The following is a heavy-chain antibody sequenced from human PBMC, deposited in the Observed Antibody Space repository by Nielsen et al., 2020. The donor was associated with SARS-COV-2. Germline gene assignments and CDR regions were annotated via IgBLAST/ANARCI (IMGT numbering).Heavy chain of an antibody. D-gene: IGHD1-26*01. Sequence: GESLKISCAASGFTFSSYWMHWVRQAPGKGLVWVSRINSDGSSTSYADSVKGRFTISRDNAKNSLYLQMNSLRAEDTAVYYCARDQRYSGSYWGGYYYYGMDVWGQGTTVTVSS. V-gene: IGHV3-74*01. J-gene: IGHJ6*02. CDR1: GFTFSSYW. CDR2: INSDGSST. CDR3: ARDQRYSGSYWGGYYYYGMDV.